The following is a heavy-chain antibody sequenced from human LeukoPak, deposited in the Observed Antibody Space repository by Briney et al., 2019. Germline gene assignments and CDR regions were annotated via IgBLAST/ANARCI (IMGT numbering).Heavy chain of an antibody. CDR2: IYYSGTT. Sequence: SETLSLTCAVSGGSISSYYWSWIRQPPGKGLEWIGYIYYSGTTKYNSSLKSRVTISEDTSKNQFSLKLSSVTAADTAVYYCARGYTWNSAFDYWDQGTLVTVSS. D-gene: IGHD3-16*02. CDR1: GGSISSYY. CDR3: ARGYTWNSAFDY. J-gene: IGHJ4*02. V-gene: IGHV4-59*01.